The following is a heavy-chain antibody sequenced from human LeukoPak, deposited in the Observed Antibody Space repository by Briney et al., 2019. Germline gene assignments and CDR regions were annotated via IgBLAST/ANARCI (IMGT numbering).Heavy chain of an antibody. Sequence: ASVKVSCKASGYTFTGYYMHWVRQAPGQGLEWMGWINPNSGGTNHAQKFQGRVTMTRDTSISTAYMELSRLRSDDTAVYYCARDESGSGSYYNAYWGQGTLVTVSS. CDR1: GYTFTGYY. CDR2: INPNSGGT. D-gene: IGHD3-10*01. V-gene: IGHV1-2*02. J-gene: IGHJ4*02. CDR3: ARDESGSGSYYNAY.